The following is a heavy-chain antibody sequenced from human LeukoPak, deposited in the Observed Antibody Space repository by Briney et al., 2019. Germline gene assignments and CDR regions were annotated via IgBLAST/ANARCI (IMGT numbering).Heavy chain of an antibody. CDR3: VRVEDWGAAGNRMDY. D-gene: IGHD6-13*01. CDR1: GIAVTSYT. J-gene: IGHJ4*02. Sequence: PGGSLRLSCAASGIAVTSYTMSWVRQAPGKGLEWVSSIPSSSTYIYYADSLRGRFTLPRDNAKNSLYLQMNSLRAEDTAVYSCVRVEDWGAAGNRMDYWGQGTLVTVSS. CDR2: IPSSSTYI. V-gene: IGHV3-21*01.